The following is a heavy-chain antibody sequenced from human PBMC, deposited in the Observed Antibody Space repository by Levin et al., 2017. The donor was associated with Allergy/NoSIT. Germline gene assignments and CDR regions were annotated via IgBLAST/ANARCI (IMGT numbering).Heavy chain of an antibody. CDR2: IYYSGST. CDR3: ARSGIAAAGTGGWFDP. V-gene: IGHV4-59*01. Sequence: SQTLSLTCTVSGGSISSYYWSWIRQPPGKGLEWIGYIYYSGSTNYNPSLKSRVTISVDTSKNQFSLKLSSVTAADTAVYYCARSGIAAAGTGGWFDPWGQGTLVTVSS. J-gene: IGHJ5*02. CDR1: GGSISSYY. D-gene: IGHD6-13*01.